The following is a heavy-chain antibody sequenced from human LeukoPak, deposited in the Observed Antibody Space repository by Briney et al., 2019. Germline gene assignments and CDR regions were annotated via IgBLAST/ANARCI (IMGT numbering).Heavy chain of an antibody. CDR2: IIPIFGTA. D-gene: IGHD3-16*02. V-gene: IGHV1-69*13. Sequence: SVKVSCKVSGYTLTELSMHWVRQAPGQGLEWMGGIIPIFGTANYAQKFQGRVTITADESTSTAYMELSSLRSEDTAVYYCARDGAMITFGGVIEHDAFDIWGQGTMVTVSS. CDR1: GYTLTELS. J-gene: IGHJ3*02. CDR3: ARDGAMITFGGVIEHDAFDI.